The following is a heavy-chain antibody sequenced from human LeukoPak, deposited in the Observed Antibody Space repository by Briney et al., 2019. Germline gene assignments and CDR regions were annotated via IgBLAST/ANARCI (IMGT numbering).Heavy chain of an antibody. CDR1: GYTFTSYG. V-gene: IGHV1-18*01. J-gene: IGHJ4*02. CDR2: ISAYNGNA. D-gene: IGHD3-22*01. Sequence: ASVKVSCKASGYTFTSYGISWVRQAPGQGLEWMGWISAYNGNANYAQKLQGRATMTTDASTSTAYMELRSLRSDDTAVYYCARVTYYYDSSGYGLYYFDYWGQGTLVTVSS. CDR3: ARVTYYYDSSGYGLYYFDY.